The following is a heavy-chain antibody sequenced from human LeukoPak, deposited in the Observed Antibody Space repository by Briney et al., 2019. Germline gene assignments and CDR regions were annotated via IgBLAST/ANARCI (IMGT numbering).Heavy chain of an antibody. D-gene: IGHD2-21*02. Sequence: GGSLRLSCAASGFTFSVYYMSWIRQAPGKGLEWVSYISSSSSYTKYADSVKGRFTISRDNAKNSLYLQMNSLRAEDTAVYYCARDISYCGGDCAPYYFDYWGQGTLVTVSS. CDR3: ARDISYCGGDCAPYYFDY. CDR1: GFTFSVYY. V-gene: IGHV3-11*05. J-gene: IGHJ4*02. CDR2: ISSSSSYT.